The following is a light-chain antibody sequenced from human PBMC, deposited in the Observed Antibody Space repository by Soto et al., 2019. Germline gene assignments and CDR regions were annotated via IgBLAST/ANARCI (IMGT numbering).Light chain of an antibody. J-gene: IGKJ1*01. CDR3: QQYNSYSRT. V-gene: IGKV1-13*02. CDR1: QGISSY. CDR2: DAS. Sequence: IQLTQSPSSLSASVGDRVTITCRVSQGISSYLNWYRQKPGKVPKLLIYDASSLESGVPSRFSGSGSGTEFTLTINSLQPDDFATYFCQQYNSYSRTFGQGTKVDIK.